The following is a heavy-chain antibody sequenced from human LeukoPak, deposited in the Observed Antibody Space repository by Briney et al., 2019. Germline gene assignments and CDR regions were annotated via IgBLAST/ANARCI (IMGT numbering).Heavy chain of an antibody. J-gene: IGHJ5*02. CDR3: AKDQSYGDYVGH. Sequence: GGSLRLSCAASGFTFSSYAMSWVREAPGKGLEWVSAISGSGGSTYYADSVKGRFTISRDNSKNTLYLQMNSLRAEDTAVYYCAKDQSYGDYVGHWGQGTLVTVSS. CDR2: ISGSGGST. V-gene: IGHV3-23*01. D-gene: IGHD4-17*01. CDR1: GFTFSSYA.